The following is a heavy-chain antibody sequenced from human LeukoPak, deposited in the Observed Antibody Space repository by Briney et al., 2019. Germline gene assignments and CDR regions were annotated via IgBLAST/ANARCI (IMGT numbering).Heavy chain of an antibody. Sequence: SETLSLTCTVSGGSISSGGYYWSWIRQHPGKGLEWIGYIYYSGSTYYNPPLKSRVTISVDTSKNQFSLKLSSVTAADTAVYYCARSDYYDSSGYVVWGQGTLVTVSS. CDR2: IYYSGST. D-gene: IGHD3-22*01. CDR3: ARSDYYDSSGYVV. J-gene: IGHJ4*02. CDR1: GGSISSGGYY. V-gene: IGHV4-31*03.